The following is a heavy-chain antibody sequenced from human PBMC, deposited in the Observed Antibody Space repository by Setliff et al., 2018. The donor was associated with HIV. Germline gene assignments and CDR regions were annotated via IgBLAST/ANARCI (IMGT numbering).Heavy chain of an antibody. CDR1: GFTFSRFW. Sequence: PGGSLRLSCAASGFTFSRFWMHWVRQASGKGLEWVAVISYDGNYKYYSDSVKGRFTISRDDSRKTLYLQMNSLRVEDTAVYYCAKFAPGGHSEIASEGISHFDSWGQGTLVTVSS. CDR2: ISYDGNYK. CDR3: AKFAPGGHSEIASEGISHFDS. J-gene: IGHJ4*02. D-gene: IGHD6-13*01. V-gene: IGHV3-30*18.